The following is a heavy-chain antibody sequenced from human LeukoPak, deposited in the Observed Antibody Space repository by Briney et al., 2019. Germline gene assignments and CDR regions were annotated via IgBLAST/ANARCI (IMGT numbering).Heavy chain of an antibody. V-gene: IGHV1-2*02. D-gene: IGHD1-26*01. CDR2: INPNSGDT. CDR3: ARDWRGSYFPDF. Sequence: ASVKVSCKASGYTLTDYYMHWVRQAPGQGLEWMGWINPNSGDTNYAQKFQSRVTMTRDTSISTAYMELSRLTSDDTAVYYCARDWRGSYFPDFWGQGTLVTVSS. J-gene: IGHJ4*02. CDR1: GYTLTDYY.